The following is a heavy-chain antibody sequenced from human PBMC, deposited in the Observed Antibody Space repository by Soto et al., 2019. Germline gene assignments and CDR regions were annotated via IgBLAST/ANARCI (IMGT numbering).Heavy chain of an antibody. V-gene: IGHV4-59*01. Sequence: PSETLSLTCTVSGGSISSYYWSWIRQPPGKGLEWIGYIYYTGSTNYNPSLKSRVTMSVDTSKNQFSLKLTSVTAADTAVYYCARGMWGATIPFDYGGQEPLVTVS. CDR1: GGSISSYY. J-gene: IGHJ4*02. CDR3: ARGMWGATIPFDY. D-gene: IGHD1-26*01. CDR2: IYYTGST.